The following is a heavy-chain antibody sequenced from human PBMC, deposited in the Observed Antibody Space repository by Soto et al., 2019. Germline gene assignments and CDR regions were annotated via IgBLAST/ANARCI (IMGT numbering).Heavy chain of an antibody. CDR3: ARVASFYYDNTGYYHFDY. Sequence: SETLSLTCTVSGGSINSGGFYWSWIRQHPGKGLEWIGYIYYSGSTYYNPSLKSRVIISVDTSKNQFSLRLSSVTAADTAVYYCARVASFYYDNTGYYHFDYWGQGSLVTVS. CDR2: IYYSGST. V-gene: IGHV4-31*03. CDR1: GGSINSGGFY. D-gene: IGHD3-22*01. J-gene: IGHJ4*02.